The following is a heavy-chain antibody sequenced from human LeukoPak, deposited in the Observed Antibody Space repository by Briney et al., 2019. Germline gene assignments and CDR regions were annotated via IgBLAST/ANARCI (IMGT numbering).Heavy chain of an antibody. V-gene: IGHV1-2*02. J-gene: IGHJ4*02. CDR3: ASIAGYSSGWYVLDY. Sequence: GASVKVSCKASGYTFTVYYMHWVRQAPGQWLEWMGWINPNSGGTNYAQKFQGRVTMTRDTSISTAYMELSRLRSDDTAVYYCASIAGYSSGWYVLDYWGQGTLVTVSS. CDR2: INPNSGGT. CDR1: GYTFTVYY. D-gene: IGHD6-19*01.